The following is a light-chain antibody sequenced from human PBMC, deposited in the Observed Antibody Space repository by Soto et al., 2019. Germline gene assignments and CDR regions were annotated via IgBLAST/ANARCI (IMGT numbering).Light chain of an antibody. CDR3: KSYAGSNTYV. V-gene: IGLV2-8*01. CDR1: SSDVGGYNY. J-gene: IGLJ1*01. CDR2: EVS. Sequence: QSVLTQPPSASGSPGQSVTISCTGTSSDVGGYNYVSWYQQHPGKAPKLMIYEVSKRPSGVPDRFSGSKSGNTASLTVSGLQPEDEADYFCKSYAGSNTYVFGSGTKLTVL.